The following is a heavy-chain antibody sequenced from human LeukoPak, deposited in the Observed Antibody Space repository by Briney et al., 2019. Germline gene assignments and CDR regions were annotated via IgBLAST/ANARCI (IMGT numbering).Heavy chain of an antibody. D-gene: IGHD2-2*01. CDR3: ASLPFIVVVPAAMGDYYYGMDV. CDR2: IYHSGST. V-gene: IGHV4-30-2*01. CDR1: GGSISSGGYS. Sequence: SQTLSLTCAVSGGSISSGGYSWSWNRQPPGKGLEWIGYIYHSGSTYYNPSLKSRVTISVDRSRNQFSLKLSSVTAADTAVYYCASLPFIVVVPAAMGDYYYGMDVWGEGTTVTVSS. J-gene: IGHJ6*04.